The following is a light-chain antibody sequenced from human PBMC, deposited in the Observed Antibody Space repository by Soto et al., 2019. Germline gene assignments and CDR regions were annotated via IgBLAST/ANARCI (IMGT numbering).Light chain of an antibody. Sequence: QSALTQPASVSGSLGQSITISCTGTISDLGGDNYVSWYQQHPGKDPRLVIYEVTTRPSGVSNRFSGSKSGNTASLTISGLQADDEGDYYCNSFTDSSLYFFGTGTKLTVL. CDR3: NSFTDSSLYF. CDR2: EVT. CDR1: ISDLGGDNY. V-gene: IGLV2-14*01. J-gene: IGLJ1*01.